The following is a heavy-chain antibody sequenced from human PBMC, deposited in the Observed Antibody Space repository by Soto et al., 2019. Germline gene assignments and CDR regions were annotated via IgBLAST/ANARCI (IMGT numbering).Heavy chain of an antibody. CDR1: GGSIGSGDYY. V-gene: IGHV4-30-4*01. D-gene: IGHD3-22*01. CDR3: ARAFDDSSGFYGGLGY. Sequence: SETLSLTCTVSGGSIGSGDYYWSWIRQPPGKGLEWIGYMYYTGSTYYNPSLKSQFTISVDASKNQFSLKLSSVTAADTAVYYCARAFDDSSGFYGGLGYWGQGTLVTVSS. J-gene: IGHJ4*02. CDR2: MYYTGST.